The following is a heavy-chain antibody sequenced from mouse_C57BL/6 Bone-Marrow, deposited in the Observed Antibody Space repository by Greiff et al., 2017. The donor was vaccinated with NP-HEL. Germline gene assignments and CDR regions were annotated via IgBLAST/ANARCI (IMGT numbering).Heavy chain of an antibody. Sequence: EVKVVESGGGLVQPGGSLSLSCAASGFTFTDYYMSWVRQPPGKALEWLGFIRNKANGYTTEYSASVKGRFTISRDNSQSILYLQMNALRAEDSATYYCARSMVTYWYFDVWGTGTTVTVSS. V-gene: IGHV7-3*01. J-gene: IGHJ1*03. CDR1: GFTFTDYY. D-gene: IGHD2-2*01. CDR2: IRNKANGYTT. CDR3: ARSMVTYWYFDV.